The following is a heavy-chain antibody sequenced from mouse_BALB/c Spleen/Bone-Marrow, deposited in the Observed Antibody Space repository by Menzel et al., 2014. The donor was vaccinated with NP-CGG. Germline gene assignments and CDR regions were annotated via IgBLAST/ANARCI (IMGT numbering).Heavy chain of an antibody. CDR1: GFSLTSYG. Sequence: QVQLKESGPGPVAPSQSLSITCTVSGFSLTSYGVHWVRQPPGKGLEWLGVIWAGGSTNYNSALMSRLSISKDNSKSQVFLKMNSLQTDDTAMYYCARYYGSSQAWFAYWGQGTLVTASA. CDR2: IWAGGST. D-gene: IGHD1-1*01. CDR3: ARYYGSSQAWFAY. J-gene: IGHJ3*01. V-gene: IGHV2-9*02.